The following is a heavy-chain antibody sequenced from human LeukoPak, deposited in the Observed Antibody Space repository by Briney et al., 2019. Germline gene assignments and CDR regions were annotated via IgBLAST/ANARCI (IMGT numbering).Heavy chain of an antibody. CDR2: IYTSGST. CDR1: GGSISSGSYY. V-gene: IGHV4-61*02. CDR3: ASSRNYYDSSDAFDI. Sequence: PSQTLSLTCTVSGGSISSGSYYWSWIRQPAGKGLEWIGRIYTSGSTNYNPSLKSRVTISVDTSKNQFSLKLSSVTAADTAVYYCASSRNYYDSSDAFDIWGQGTMVTVSS. J-gene: IGHJ3*02. D-gene: IGHD3-22*01.